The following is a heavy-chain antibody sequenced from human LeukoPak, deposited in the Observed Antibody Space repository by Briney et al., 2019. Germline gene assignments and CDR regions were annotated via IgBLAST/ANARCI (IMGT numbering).Heavy chain of an antibody. Sequence: GGSLRLSCAASGFTVSSNYMSWVRQAPGKGLEWVSVIYSGGSTYYADSVKGRFTISRDNSKNTLYLQMNSLRAEDTAVYYCARGGYDYVWGSYRYTHFDYRGQGTLVTVSS. CDR1: GFTVSSNY. CDR2: IYSGGST. V-gene: IGHV3-53*01. CDR3: ARGGYDYVWGSYRYTHFDY. D-gene: IGHD3-16*02. J-gene: IGHJ4*02.